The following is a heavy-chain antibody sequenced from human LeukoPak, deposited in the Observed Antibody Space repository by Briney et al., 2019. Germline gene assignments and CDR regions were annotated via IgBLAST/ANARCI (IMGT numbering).Heavy chain of an antibody. Sequence: SEAPSLTCAVYGGSFSGYYWSWIRQHPGKGLEWIGYIYYSGSTYYNPSLKSRVTISVDTSKNQFSLKLSSVTAADTAVYYCAREGGPWGQGTLVTVSS. J-gene: IGHJ5*02. CDR2: IYYSGST. V-gene: IGHV4-31*11. CDR3: AREGGP. CDR1: GGSFSGYY.